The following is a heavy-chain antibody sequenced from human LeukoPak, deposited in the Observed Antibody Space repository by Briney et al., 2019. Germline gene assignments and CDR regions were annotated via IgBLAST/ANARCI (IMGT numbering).Heavy chain of an antibody. J-gene: IGHJ4*02. CDR1: GGTFNNFA. D-gene: IGHD3-10*01. CDR2: IIPLFGKP. CDR3: ARDPVKRVGEFRLHTFDY. Sequence: SVKVSCKASGGTFNNFAINWVRQVPGERPEWMGRIIPLFGKPEYAQKFQGRVDITADQSTDTVYMELRSLRSDDTAVYYCARDPVKRVGEFRLHTFDYWGQGTLVTVSS. V-gene: IGHV1-69*13.